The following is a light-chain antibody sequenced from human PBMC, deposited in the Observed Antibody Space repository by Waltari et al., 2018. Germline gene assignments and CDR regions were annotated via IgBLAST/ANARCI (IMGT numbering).Light chain of an antibody. CDR2: EVS. V-gene: IGLV2-8*01. Sequence: QSALTQPPSASGSPGQSVTISCTGTSSDVGGYNYVSWYQQHPGKAPKLMIYEVSKRPSGVPDRFCGSNAGNTASLTVAGLQAEDEADYYCSSYAGSNNWVFGGGTKLTVL. CDR1: SSDVGGYNY. CDR3: SSYAGSNNWV. J-gene: IGLJ3*02.